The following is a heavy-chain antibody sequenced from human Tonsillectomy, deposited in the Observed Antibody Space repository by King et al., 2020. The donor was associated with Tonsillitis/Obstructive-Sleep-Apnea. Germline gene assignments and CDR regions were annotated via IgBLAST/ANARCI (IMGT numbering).Heavy chain of an antibody. V-gene: IGHV3-48*02. CDR1: GFTFSSYS. CDR3: ARDQELRYFDWLLPFDY. D-gene: IGHD3-9*01. CDR2: ISSSSSTI. J-gene: IGHJ4*02. Sequence: EQLVQSGGGLVQPGGSLRLSCAASGFTFSSYSMNWVRQAPGKGLEWVSYISSSSSTIYYADSVKGRFTISRDNAKNSLYLQMNSLRDEDTAVYYCARDQELRYFDWLLPFDYWGQGTLVTVSS.